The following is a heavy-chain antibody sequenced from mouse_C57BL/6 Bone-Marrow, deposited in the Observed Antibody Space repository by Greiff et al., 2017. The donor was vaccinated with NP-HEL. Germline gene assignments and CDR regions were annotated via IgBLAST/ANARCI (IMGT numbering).Heavy chain of an antibody. V-gene: IGHV1-55*01. CDR1: GYTFTSYW. CDR2: IYPGSGST. D-gene: IGHD1-1*01. Sequence: QVQLQQPGAELVKPGASVKMSCKASGYTFTSYWITWVKQRPGQGLEWIGDIYPGSGSTNYNEKFKSKATLTVDTSSSTAYMQLSSLTSEDSAVYYCARCPIYYHGSSYWYFDVWGTGTTVTVSS. CDR3: ARCPIYYHGSSYWYFDV. J-gene: IGHJ1*03.